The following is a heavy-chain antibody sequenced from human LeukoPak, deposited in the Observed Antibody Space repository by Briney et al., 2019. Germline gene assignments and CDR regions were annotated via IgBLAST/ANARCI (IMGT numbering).Heavy chain of an antibody. CDR1: GFTFDDYA. CDR3: AKDAGGYSFYFDY. Sequence: GGSLRLPCAASGFTFDDYAMHWVRQAPGKGLEWVSGISWNSGSIGCADSVKGRFTISRDNAKNSLYLQMNSLRAEDMALYYCAKDAGGYSFYFDYWGQGTLVTVSS. CDR2: ISWNSGSI. D-gene: IGHD5-18*01. J-gene: IGHJ4*02. V-gene: IGHV3-9*03.